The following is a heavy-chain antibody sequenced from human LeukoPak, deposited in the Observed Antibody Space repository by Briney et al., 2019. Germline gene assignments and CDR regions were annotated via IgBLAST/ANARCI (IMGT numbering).Heavy chain of an antibody. D-gene: IGHD3-10*01. V-gene: IGHV4-34*01. CDR3: ARGRITMVRGVISPPFDP. CDR2: INHSGST. J-gene: IGHJ5*02. CDR1: GGSFSGYY. Sequence: PSETLSLTCAVYGGSFSGYYWSWIRQPPGKGLEWIGEINHSGSTNYNPSLKSRVTISVDTSKNQFSLKLSSVTAADTAVYYCARGRITMVRGVISPPFDPWGQGTLVTVSS.